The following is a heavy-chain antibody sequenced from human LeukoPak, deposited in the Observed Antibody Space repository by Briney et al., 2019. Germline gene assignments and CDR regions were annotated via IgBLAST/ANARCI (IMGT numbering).Heavy chain of an antibody. Sequence: GGSLRLSCAASGFTVSSKYMSWVRQAPGKGLEWVSVIYTGGDTYYAGSVKGRFIISRDNSKNTLYLQMNTLRAEDTAVYYCARAESSNWYWYFDLWGRGTLVTVSS. D-gene: IGHD6-13*01. J-gene: IGHJ2*01. V-gene: IGHV3-53*01. CDR1: GFTVSSKY. CDR2: IYTGGDT. CDR3: ARAESSNWYWYFDL.